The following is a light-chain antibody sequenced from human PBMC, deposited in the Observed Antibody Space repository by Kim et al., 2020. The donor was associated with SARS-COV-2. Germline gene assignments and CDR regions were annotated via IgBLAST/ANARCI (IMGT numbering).Light chain of an antibody. CDR1: SNNVGDQG. J-gene: IGLJ3*02. CDR2: RNN. V-gene: IGLV10-54*01. CDR3: SAWDSSLSAWV. Sequence: QAGLTQPPSVSKGLRQPATLTCTGNSNNVGDQGAAWLQQHRGHPPKLLFYRNNNRPSGISERLSASRSGTTASLTITGLQPEDEADYYCSAWDSSLSAWVFGGGTKVTVL.